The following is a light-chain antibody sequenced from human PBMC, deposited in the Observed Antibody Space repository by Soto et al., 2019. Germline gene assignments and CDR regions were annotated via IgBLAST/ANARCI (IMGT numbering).Light chain of an antibody. CDR2: EVN. V-gene: IGLV2-14*01. CDR1: SSDVGGYNY. Sequence: QSALTQPASVSGSPGQSITISCTGTSSDVGGYNYVSWYQQHPGKAPKLMIYEVNNRPSGVSNRFSGSKSGNTASLTISGLQAVDEADYYCSSYTSSSTLMVVFGGGIQLTVL. CDR3: SSYTSSSTLMVV. J-gene: IGLJ2*01.